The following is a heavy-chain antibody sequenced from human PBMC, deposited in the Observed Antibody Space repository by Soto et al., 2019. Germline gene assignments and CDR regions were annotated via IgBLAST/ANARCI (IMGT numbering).Heavy chain of an antibody. D-gene: IGHD3-16*01. CDR2: IGGKTYGGAT. J-gene: IGHJ4*02. CDR3: ARAGLPASYVSLYIYTLVY. CDR1: GFTFGDYS. Sequence: PGGSLRLSCSSSGFTFGDYSLSWVRQAPGKGLEWVGFIGGKTYGGATQYAASVKGRFTISRDDSNNMAYLQKNSLETEGTAVYYCARAGLPASYVSLYIYTLVYWGQGTVVTASS. V-gene: IGHV3-49*04.